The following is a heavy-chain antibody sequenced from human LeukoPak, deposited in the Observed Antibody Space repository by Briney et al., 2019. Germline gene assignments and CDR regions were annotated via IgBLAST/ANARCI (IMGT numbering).Heavy chain of an antibody. J-gene: IGHJ4*02. Sequence: ASVKVSCKASGYTFTGYYMHWVRQVPGQGPEWMGWIHPISGDTNQAQKFQGWVTLTRDTSISTAYMDLSRLTSDDTAVYYCARGLINGHDFDYWGQGTLVTVSS. CDR3: ARGLINGHDFDY. V-gene: IGHV1-2*04. CDR1: GYTFTGYY. CDR2: IHPISGDT. D-gene: IGHD1-20*01.